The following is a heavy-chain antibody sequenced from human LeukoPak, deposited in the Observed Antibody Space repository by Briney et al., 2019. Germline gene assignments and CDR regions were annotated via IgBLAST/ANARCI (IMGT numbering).Heavy chain of an antibody. J-gene: IGHJ4*02. CDR1: GFTFSSYA. CDR3: AKVAPSGWAFDY. CDR2: TTSDGST. V-gene: IGHV3-23*01. D-gene: IGHD6-19*01. Sequence: GGSLRSSRAASGFTFSSYAMSWVRQAPGRGLEWGSGTTSDGSTYYAESVTGRFTVSRDNSKNMLYLQLSSLTAEYTAVYYCAKVAPSGWAFDYWGQGILVTVSS.